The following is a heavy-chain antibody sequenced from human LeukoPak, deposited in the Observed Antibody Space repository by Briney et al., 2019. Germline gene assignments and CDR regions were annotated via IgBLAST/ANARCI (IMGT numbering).Heavy chain of an antibody. J-gene: IGHJ4*02. Sequence: GGSLRLSCAASGFTFSSYSMNWVRQAPGKGLEWVSSISSSSSYIYYADSVKGRFTISRDNAKNSLYLQMNSLRAEDTAVYYCARAIAVVGKEGRFDYWGQGTLVTVSS. CDR1: GFTFSSYS. D-gene: IGHD6-19*01. V-gene: IGHV3-21*01. CDR3: ARAIAVVGKEGRFDY. CDR2: ISSSSSYI.